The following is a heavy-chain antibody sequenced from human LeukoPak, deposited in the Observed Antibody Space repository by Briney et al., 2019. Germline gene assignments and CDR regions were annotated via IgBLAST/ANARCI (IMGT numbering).Heavy chain of an antibody. D-gene: IGHD2-2*03. CDR1: GFTFSNAW. J-gene: IGHJ4*02. V-gene: IGHV3-15*01. CDR2: IKSKTDGGTT. Sequence: PGVSLRLSCAASGFTFSNAWMSWVRQAPGKGLEWVGRIKSKTDGGTTDYAAPVKGRFTISRDDSKNTLYLQMNSLKTEDTAVYYCTTLDIVVVPAATDTDYWGQGTLVTVSS. CDR3: TTLDIVVVPAATDTDY.